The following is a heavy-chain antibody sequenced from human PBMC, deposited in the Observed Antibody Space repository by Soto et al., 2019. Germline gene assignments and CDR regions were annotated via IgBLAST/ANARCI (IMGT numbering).Heavy chain of an antibody. J-gene: IGHJ5*02. CDR1: GFSLSTSGMR. D-gene: IGHD6-13*01. CDR3: ARSIVAAGNRWFDP. Sequence: SGPTLVNPTQTLTLTCTFSGFSLSTSGMRVSWIRQPPGKALEWLARIDWDDDKLYSTSLKTRPTISKDTSKNQVVLTMTNMDPVDTATYYCARSIVAAGNRWFDPWGQGTLVTVSS. V-gene: IGHV2-70*04. CDR2: IDWDDDK.